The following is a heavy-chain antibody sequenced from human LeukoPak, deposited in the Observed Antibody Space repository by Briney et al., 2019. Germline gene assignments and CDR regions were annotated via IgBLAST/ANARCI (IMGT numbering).Heavy chain of an antibody. CDR3: AGPA. Sequence: SETLSLTCSVSGGSIISSTYYWGWIRQPPGKGLEWIGTIYYSGSTYFNPSLKSRVTISVDTSKNQFSLKLSSVTAADTAVYYCAGPAWGQGTLVTVSS. J-gene: IGHJ5*02. CDR1: GGSIISSTYY. CDR2: IYYSGST. V-gene: IGHV4-39*07.